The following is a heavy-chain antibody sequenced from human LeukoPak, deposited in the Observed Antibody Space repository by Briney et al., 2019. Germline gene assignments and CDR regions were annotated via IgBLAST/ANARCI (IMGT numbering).Heavy chain of an antibody. Sequence: PGGSLRLSCAASGFTFSNYDMHWVRQAPGKGLEWVALISNDGSKNYYADSGRFTISRDNSNNTLYLQMNSLRPEETAVYYCTKDKANWGYRDYWGQGTLVTVSS. V-gene: IGHV3-30*18. J-gene: IGHJ4*02. D-gene: IGHD7-27*01. CDR1: GFTFSNYD. CDR3: TKDKANWGYRDY. CDR2: ISNDGSKN.